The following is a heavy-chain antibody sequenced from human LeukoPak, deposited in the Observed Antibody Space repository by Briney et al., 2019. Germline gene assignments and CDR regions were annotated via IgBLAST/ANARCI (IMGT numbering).Heavy chain of an antibody. CDR1: GFTFSSYA. CDR2: ISGSGGST. J-gene: IGHJ6*02. CDR3: AKDLVAGYCSSTSCKYYYYYYGMDV. V-gene: IGHV3-23*01. Sequence: QSGGSLRLSCAASGFTFSSYAMSWVRQAPGKGLEWVSAISGSGGSTYYADSVKGRFTISRDNSKNKLYLQMNSLRAEDTAVYYCAKDLVAGYCSSTSCKYYYYYYGMDVWGQGTTVTVSS. D-gene: IGHD2-2*01.